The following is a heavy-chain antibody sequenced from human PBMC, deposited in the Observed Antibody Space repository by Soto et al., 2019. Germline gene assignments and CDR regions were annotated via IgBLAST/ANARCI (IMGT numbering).Heavy chain of an antibody. V-gene: IGHV3-11*01. CDR3: ARDSCIGFCCYPNYYYGIDV. D-gene: IGHD2-15*01. CDR2: ISSSGSTI. CDR1: GFTFSDYY. Sequence: PGGSLRLWCAASGFTFSDYYMSWIRQAPGKGLEWVSYISSSGSTIYYADSVKGRFTISRDNAKNSLYLQMNSLRAEDTAVYYCARDSCIGFCCYPNYYYGIDVSAQRTTVTVSS. J-gene: IGHJ6*02.